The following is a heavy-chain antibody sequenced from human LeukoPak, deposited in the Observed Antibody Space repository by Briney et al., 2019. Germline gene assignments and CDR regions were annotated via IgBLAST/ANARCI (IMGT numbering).Heavy chain of an antibody. D-gene: IGHD1-20*01. J-gene: IGHJ4*02. CDR3: ARASYNWNYFDS. Sequence: SETLSLTCAVYDGSFSTYYWTWIRQPPGKGLEWIGEITHSGSTNYNPSLKSRLTVSVDTSKKQFSLHMNSVTAADTAVYYCARASYNWNYFDSWGQGTLVTVSS. CDR2: ITHSGST. V-gene: IGHV4-34*01. CDR1: DGSFSTYY.